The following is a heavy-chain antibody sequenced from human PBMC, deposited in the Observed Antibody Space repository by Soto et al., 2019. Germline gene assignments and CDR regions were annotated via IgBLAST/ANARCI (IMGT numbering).Heavy chain of an antibody. V-gene: IGHV3-30-3*01. D-gene: IGHD3-3*01. CDR2: ISYDGSNK. CDR3: ARVPYYDFWSGYYTGQAYYYYGMDV. CDR1: VFTFSSYA. Sequence: SWWSLRLSCSASVFTFSSYAMHWVRQAPGKGLEWVAVISYDGSNKYYADSVKGRFTISRDNSKNTLYLQMNSLRAEDTAVYYCARVPYYDFWSGYYTGQAYYYYGMDVWGQGTTVTVSS. J-gene: IGHJ6*02.